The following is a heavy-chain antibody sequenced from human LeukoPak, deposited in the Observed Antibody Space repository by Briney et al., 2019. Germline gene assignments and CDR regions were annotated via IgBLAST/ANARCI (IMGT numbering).Heavy chain of an antibody. D-gene: IGHD2-2*02. J-gene: IGHJ3*01. CDR1: GYTFTSYG. V-gene: IGHV1-18*01. Sequence: ASVKVSCKASGYTFTSYGISWVRQAPGQGLEWMGWISAYNGNTNYAQKLQGRVTMTTDTSTSTAYMELRSLRSDDTAVYYCVRDSGYCSSTSCYTHDAFDVWGQGTMVTVSS. CDR2: ISAYNGNT. CDR3: VRDSGYCSSTSCYTHDAFDV.